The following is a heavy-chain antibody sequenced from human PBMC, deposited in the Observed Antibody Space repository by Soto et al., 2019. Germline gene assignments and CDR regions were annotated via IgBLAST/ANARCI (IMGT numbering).Heavy chain of an antibody. J-gene: IGHJ4*02. CDR1: GISYTTYA. CDR3: ARAITGYVT. D-gene: IGHD3-16*01. V-gene: IGHV1-3*01. CDR2: INAGNADT. Sequence: VQLVQSGAEVKKPGASVKISCTASGISYTTYAIHWVRQAPGQGLEWMGWINAGNADTRYSQRFQGRVTLTRDTSATTTYMDLTSLRFEDTSIYYCARAITGYVTWGQGTLVTVSS.